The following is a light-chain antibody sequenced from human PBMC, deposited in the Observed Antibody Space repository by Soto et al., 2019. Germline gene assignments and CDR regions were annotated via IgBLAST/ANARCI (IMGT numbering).Light chain of an antibody. CDR3: QQSYSTPCT. J-gene: IGKJ5*01. V-gene: IGKV1-39*01. Sequence: DIQMTQSPSSLSASVGDRVTITCRASQSIRNYLNWYQQKPGKAPKVLIYTASSLQSGAPSRFSGSGSGTDFTLSIGRLQPEDFATYYCQQSYSTPCTFGQGTRLEIK. CDR2: TAS. CDR1: QSIRNY.